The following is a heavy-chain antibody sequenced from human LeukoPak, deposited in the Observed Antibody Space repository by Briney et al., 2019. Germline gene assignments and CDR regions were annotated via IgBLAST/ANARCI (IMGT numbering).Heavy chain of an antibody. CDR3: ARAPLGYCSSTSCYGSIAADY. CDR1: GYDFTNYF. D-gene: IGHD2-2*01. J-gene: IGHJ4*02. Sequence: GESLKISCKGSGYDFTNYFIAWVRQMPGKGLEWMGIINPGDADTRYSPSFQGQVTISADKSISTAYLQWSSLKASDTAMYHCARAPLGYCSSTSCYGSIAADYWGQGTLVTVSS. V-gene: IGHV5-51*01. CDR2: INPGDADT.